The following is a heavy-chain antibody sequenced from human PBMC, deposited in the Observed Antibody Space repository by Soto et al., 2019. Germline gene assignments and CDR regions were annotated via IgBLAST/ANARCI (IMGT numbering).Heavy chain of an antibody. J-gene: IGHJ4*02. CDR2: IHYSGGT. Sequence: PSETLSLTCSISGGSISNYYWGWIRQSPGNRLEWIGYIHYSGGTNSNPSLKSRVAMSVDTSKNQFSLKLSSVTAADTAVYYCARDRYGSTLDYWGQGKLVTVSS. CDR3: ARDRYGSTLDY. V-gene: IGHV4-59*01. CDR1: GGSISNYY. D-gene: IGHD3-10*01.